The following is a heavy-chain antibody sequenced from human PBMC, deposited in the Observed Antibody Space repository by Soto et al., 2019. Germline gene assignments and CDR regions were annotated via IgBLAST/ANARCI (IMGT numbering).Heavy chain of an antibody. CDR2: ISYDGSNK. Sequence: QVQLVESGGGVVQPGRSLRLSCAASGFTFSSYGMHWVRQAPGKGLEWVAVISYDGSNKYYADSVKGRFTISRDKSKNTLFLQMNSLRAEDTAVYYCAKDLRFCSSTSCYSYNYMDVWGEGTTVTVSS. J-gene: IGHJ6*03. D-gene: IGHD2-2*01. V-gene: IGHV3-30*18. CDR3: AKDLRFCSSTSCYSYNYMDV. CDR1: GFTFSSYG.